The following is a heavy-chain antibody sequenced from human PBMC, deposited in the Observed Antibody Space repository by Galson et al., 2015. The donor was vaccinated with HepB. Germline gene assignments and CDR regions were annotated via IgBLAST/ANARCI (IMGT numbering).Heavy chain of an antibody. D-gene: IGHD4/OR15-4a*01. Sequence: SLRLSCAASGFTFSDYYMSWIRQAPGKGLEWVSYISSGSSHSNYADSVKGRFTISRDNAKNSLYLQMNSLRAEDTAEYYCARPLDYGRVPMGYWGQGTLVTVSS. CDR2: ISSGSSHS. J-gene: IGHJ4*02. V-gene: IGHV3-11*06. CDR3: ARPLDYGRVPMGY. CDR1: GFTFSDYY.